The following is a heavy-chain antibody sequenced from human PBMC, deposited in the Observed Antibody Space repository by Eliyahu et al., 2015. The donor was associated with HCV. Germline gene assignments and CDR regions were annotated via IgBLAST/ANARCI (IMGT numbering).Heavy chain of an antibody. V-gene: IGHV4-34*01. CDR3: ARGRYFDWLLPSSWFDP. CDR2: VNHRGST. Sequence: QVHLQQWGAGLLKSSETLSLTCAVYGGSFSGYXWTXIRQPPGEGLEWIGEVNHRGSTNYSPSLKTRVTISVDTSKNQFSMKLFSVTAADTAVYYCARGRYFDWLLPSSWFDPWGRGTPVTVSS. CDR1: GGSFSGYX. D-gene: IGHD3-9*01. J-gene: IGHJ5*02.